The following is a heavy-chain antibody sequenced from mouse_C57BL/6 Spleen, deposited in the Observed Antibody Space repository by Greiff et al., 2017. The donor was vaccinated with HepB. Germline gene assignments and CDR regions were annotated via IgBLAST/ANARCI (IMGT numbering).Heavy chain of an antibody. D-gene: IGHD2-1*01. CDR3: ARTDGNYWFAY. CDR2: ISSGSSTI. CDR1: GFTFSDYG. V-gene: IGHV5-17*01. Sequence: EVKLMESGGGLVKPGGSLKLSCAASGFTFSDYGMHWVRQAPEKGLEWVAYISSGSSTIYYADTVKGRFTISRDNAKNTLFLQMTSLRSEDTAMYYCARTDGNYWFAYWGQGALVTVSA. J-gene: IGHJ3*01.